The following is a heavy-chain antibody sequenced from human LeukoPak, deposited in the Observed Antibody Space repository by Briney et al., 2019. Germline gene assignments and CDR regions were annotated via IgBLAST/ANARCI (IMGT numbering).Heavy chain of an antibody. D-gene: IGHD4-17*01. CDR1: GFTFSSYG. V-gene: IGHV3-30*18. CDR3: AKDRDYGDGRFVP. J-gene: IGHJ5*02. CDR2: ISYDGSNK. Sequence: PGRSLRLSCAASGFTFSSYGMNWVRQAPGKGLEWVAVISYDGSNKYYADSVKGRFTISRDNSKNTLYLQMNSLRAEDTAVYYCAKDRDYGDGRFVPWGQGTLVTVSS.